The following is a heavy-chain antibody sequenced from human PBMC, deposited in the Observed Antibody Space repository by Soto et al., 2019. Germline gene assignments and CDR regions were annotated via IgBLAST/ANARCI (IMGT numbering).Heavy chain of an antibody. D-gene: IGHD2-15*01. J-gene: IGHJ3*02. V-gene: IGHV6-1*01. CDR2: TYYRSKWYN. CDR1: GDSVSSNSAA. Sequence: SQTLSLTCVISGDSVSSNSAAWNWIRQSPSRGLEWLGRTYYRSKWYNDYAVSVKSRITINPDTSKNQFSLQLNSVTPEDTAVYYCARAEVGYCSGGRCEDAFDIWGQGTMVTVSS. CDR3: ARAEVGYCSGGRCEDAFDI.